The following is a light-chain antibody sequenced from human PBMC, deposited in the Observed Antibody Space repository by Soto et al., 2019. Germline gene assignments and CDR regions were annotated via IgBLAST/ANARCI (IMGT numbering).Light chain of an antibody. CDR3: QQLNAYPLT. CDR2: AAS. J-gene: IGKJ4*01. Sequence: DIQLTQSPRFLSASVGDRVTITCRAGHDISTHFGWYQQKQGKAPKLLIYAASTLQSGVPSRFSGSGSGTEFTLTISSLQPEDFATYYCQQLNAYPLTFGGGTKVEIK. V-gene: IGKV1-9*01. CDR1: HDISTH.